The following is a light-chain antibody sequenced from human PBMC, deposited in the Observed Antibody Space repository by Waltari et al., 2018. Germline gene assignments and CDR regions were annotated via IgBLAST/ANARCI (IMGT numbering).Light chain of an antibody. J-gene: IGKJ1*01. CDR2: VVS. CDR1: QSLLHSNGYTF. V-gene: IGKV2-28*01. Sequence: EIVMTQSPLPLPVTPGEPASVSCRSSQSLLHSNGYTFLDWYVQKPGQSPQLLIYVVSNRASGVPDRFSGSGSGTDFTLEISRVEAEDVGVYYCMQARQTPWTFGQGTKMEIK. CDR3: MQARQTPWT.